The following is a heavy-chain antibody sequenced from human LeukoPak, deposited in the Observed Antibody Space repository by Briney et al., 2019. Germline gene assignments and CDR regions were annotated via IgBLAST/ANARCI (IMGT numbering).Heavy chain of an antibody. Sequence: GGSLTLSYAASGFTFSSYEMNWVRQARGKGLEEVSYISSSGSTIYYADSVKGRFTISRDNAKNSLYLQMNSLRAEDTAVYYCASGYSYGYNSFDYWGQGTLVTVSS. J-gene: IGHJ4*02. V-gene: IGHV3-48*03. CDR1: GFTFSSYE. CDR3: ASGYSYGYNSFDY. CDR2: ISSSGSTI. D-gene: IGHD5-18*01.